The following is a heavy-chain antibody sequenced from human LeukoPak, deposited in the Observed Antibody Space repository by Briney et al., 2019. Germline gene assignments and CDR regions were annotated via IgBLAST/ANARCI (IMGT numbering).Heavy chain of an antibody. J-gene: IGHJ4*02. CDR2: ISYDGSNK. D-gene: IGHD4-17*01. CDR3: ARNTNDYGDYGGDY. CDR1: GFTFSSYA. V-gene: IGHV3-30*04. Sequence: GRSLRLSCAASGFTFSSYAMHWVRQAPGKGLEWVAVISYDGSNKYYADSVKGRFTISRDNSKNTLYLQMNSLRAEDTAVYYCARNTNDYGDYGGDYWGQGTLVTVSS.